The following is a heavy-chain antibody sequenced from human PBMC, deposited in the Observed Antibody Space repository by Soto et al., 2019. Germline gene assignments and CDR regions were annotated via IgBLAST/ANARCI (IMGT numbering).Heavy chain of an antibody. V-gene: IGHV3-15*01. D-gene: IGHD2-15*01. CDR2: IKSKYDGGTT. CDR3: ARDPRVGFDP. J-gene: IGHJ5*02. CDR1: TSTFSHAW. Sequence: PGGSLRLSCGASTSTFSHAWMTWVRQAPGKGLEWVGRIKSKYDGGTTDYAAPVKGRFTISRDDSKNMLYLQMNDLRTEDTAIYFCARDPRVGFDPWGHGTLVTVAS.